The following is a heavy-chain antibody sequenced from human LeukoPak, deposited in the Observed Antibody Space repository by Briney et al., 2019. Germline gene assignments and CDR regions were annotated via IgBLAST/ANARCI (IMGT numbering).Heavy chain of an antibody. Sequence: GGSLRLSCAASGFTFSGSAMHWVRQASGKGLEWVGRIRSKANSYATAYAASVKGRFTISRDDSKNTAYLQMNSLKTEDTAVYYCTSSGGNSDWDYYYYYMDVWGKGTTVTISS. J-gene: IGHJ6*03. CDR2: IRSKANSYAT. D-gene: IGHD4-23*01. CDR3: TSSGGNSDWDYYYYYMDV. CDR1: GFTFSGSA. V-gene: IGHV3-73*01.